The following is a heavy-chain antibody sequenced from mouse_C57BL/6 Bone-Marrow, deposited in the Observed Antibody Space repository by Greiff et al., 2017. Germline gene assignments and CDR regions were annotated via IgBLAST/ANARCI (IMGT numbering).Heavy chain of an antibody. CDR3: ARPLLWYFDV. CDR2: IYPRSGNT. CDR1: GYTFTSYG. V-gene: IGHV1-81*01. J-gene: IGHJ1*03. Sequence: QVQLKESGAELARPGASVKLSCKASGYTFTSYGISWVKQRTGQGLEWIGEIYPRSGNTYYNEKFKGKATLTADKSSSTAYIEPRSLTSEDSAVYFCARPLLWYFDVWGTGTTVTVSS.